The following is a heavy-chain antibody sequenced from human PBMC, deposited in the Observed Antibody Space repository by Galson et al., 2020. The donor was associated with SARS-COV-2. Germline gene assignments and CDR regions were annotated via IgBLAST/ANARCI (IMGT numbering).Heavy chain of an antibody. V-gene: IGHV4-4*02. Sequence: SETLSLTCAVSGGSISSSTWWNWVRQPPGKGLEWIGEIYHSGSGYYNPSLKSRVAISVDKSKNHLSLSLNSVTAADTAVYYCARGRGSSPADGFDIWGQGTMVTVSS. J-gene: IGHJ3*02. CDR1: GGSISSSTW. CDR2: IYHSGSG. CDR3: ARGRGSSPADGFDI. D-gene: IGHD3-10*01.